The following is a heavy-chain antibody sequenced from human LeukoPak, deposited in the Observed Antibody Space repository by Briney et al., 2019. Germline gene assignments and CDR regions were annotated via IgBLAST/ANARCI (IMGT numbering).Heavy chain of an antibody. CDR3: ARDASGSYYGYLDY. CDR1: GGSISSHY. J-gene: IGHJ4*02. D-gene: IGHD1-26*01. CDR2: IFTSGST. Sequence: PSETLSLTCTVSGGSISSHYWSWIRQPAGKGLEWVGRIFTSGSTNYNPSLKSRVTMSVDTSKNQFSLKLSSVTAADTAVYYCARDASGSYYGYLDYWGQGTLVTVSS. V-gene: IGHV4-4*07.